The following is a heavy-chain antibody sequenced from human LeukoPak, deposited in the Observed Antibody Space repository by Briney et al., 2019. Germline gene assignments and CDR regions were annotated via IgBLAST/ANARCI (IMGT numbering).Heavy chain of an antibody. CDR1: GYTLTELS. CDR2: FDPEDGET. V-gene: IGHV1-24*01. CDR3: ATTGIYRQITMVRGVWGYFDY. D-gene: IGHD3-10*01. Sequence: GASVKVSCKVSGYTLTELSMHWVRQAPGKGLEWMGGFDPEDGETIYAQKFQGRVTMTEDTSTDTAYMELSSLRSEDTAVYYCATTGIYRQITMVRGVWGYFDYWGQGTLVTVSS. J-gene: IGHJ4*02.